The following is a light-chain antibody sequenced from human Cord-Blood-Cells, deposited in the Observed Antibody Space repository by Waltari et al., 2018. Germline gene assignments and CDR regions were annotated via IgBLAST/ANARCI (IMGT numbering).Light chain of an antibody. V-gene: IGLV3-19*01. CDR2: GKN. J-gene: IGLJ2*01. CDR1: SPRSYY. CDR3: NSRDSSGNHLV. Sequence: SSELTQDPAVSVALGQTVRLPCPGDSPRSYYASWYQQTPGQAPVLVIYGKNNRPSGIPDRFSGSSSGNTASLTITGAQAEDEADYYCNSRDSSGNHLVFGGGTKLTVL.